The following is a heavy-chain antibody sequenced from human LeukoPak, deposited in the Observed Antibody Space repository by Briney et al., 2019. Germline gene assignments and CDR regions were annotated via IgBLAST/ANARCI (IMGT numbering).Heavy chain of an antibody. D-gene: IGHD1-26*01. CDR3: AKHKDEWELPNYMDV. CDR2: ISGSGGST. CDR1: GFTFSSYA. J-gene: IGHJ6*03. Sequence: PGGSLRLSCAASGFTFSSYAMSWVRQAPGKGLEWVSAISGSGGSTYYADSVKGRFTISRDNSKNTLYLQMNSLRAEDTAVYYCAKHKDEWELPNYMDVWGKGTTVTVSS. V-gene: IGHV3-23*01.